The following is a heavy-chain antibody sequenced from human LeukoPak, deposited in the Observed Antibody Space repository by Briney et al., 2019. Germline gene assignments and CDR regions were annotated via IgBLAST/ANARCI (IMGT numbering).Heavy chain of an antibody. J-gene: IGHJ3*02. V-gene: IGHV1-2*02. CDR1: GYTFTGYY. D-gene: IGHD3-22*01. CDR2: INPNSGGT. CDR3: ARDPGSYYDSSAQMSGGAFDI. Sequence: VASVKVSCKASGYTFTGYYMHWVRQAPGQGLEWMGWINPNSGGTNYAQKFQGRVTMTRDTSISTAYMELSSLRSEDTAVYYCARDPGSYYDSSAQMSGGAFDIWGQGTMVTVSS.